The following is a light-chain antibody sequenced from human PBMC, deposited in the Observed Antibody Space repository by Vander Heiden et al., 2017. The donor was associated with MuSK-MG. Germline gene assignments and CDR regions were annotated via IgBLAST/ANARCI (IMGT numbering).Light chain of an antibody. J-gene: IGKJ2*01. Sequence: DIQMTQSPSSLSASVGDRVTITCRASQGISNYLAWYQQKPGKVPKLLIYAASTLQSGVPSRFSGSGSGTDFTLTISSLQPEDVATYYCQRYNSARPTFEQSTRLEIQ. CDR1: QGISNY. V-gene: IGKV1-27*01. CDR3: QRYNSARPT. CDR2: AAS.